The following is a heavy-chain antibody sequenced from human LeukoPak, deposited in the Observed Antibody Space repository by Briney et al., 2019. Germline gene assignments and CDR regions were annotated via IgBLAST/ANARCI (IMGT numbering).Heavy chain of an antibody. V-gene: IGHV3-9*01. CDR2: ISWNSGSI. D-gene: IGHD6-13*01. CDR3: ARHLRAHSSSLFFDY. J-gene: IGHJ4*02. Sequence: GGSLRLSCAASGFTFDDFAMHWVRQAPGKGLEWVSGISWNSGSIAYADSVEGRFTISRDNAKNSLYLQMNGLRAEDTAVYYCARHLRAHSSSLFFDYWGQGTLVTVSS. CDR1: GFTFDDFA.